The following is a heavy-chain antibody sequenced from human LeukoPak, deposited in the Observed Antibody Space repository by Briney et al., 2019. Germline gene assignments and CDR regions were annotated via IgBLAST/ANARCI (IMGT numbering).Heavy chain of an antibody. Sequence: GGSLRLSCAASGFTFSSYAMSWVRQAPGKGLEWASAISGRGGNTYYADSVKGRFTIYRDNSKNTLYLQMNGPRAEDTAVYYCASRPYDSPGYWGQGTLVTVSS. J-gene: IGHJ4*02. V-gene: IGHV3-23*01. D-gene: IGHD3-22*01. CDR1: GFTFSSYA. CDR3: ASRPYDSPGY. CDR2: ISGRGGNT.